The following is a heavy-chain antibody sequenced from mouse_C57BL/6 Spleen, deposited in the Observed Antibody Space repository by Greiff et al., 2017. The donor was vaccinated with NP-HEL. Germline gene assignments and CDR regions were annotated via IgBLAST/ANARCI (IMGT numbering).Heavy chain of an antibody. J-gene: IGHJ3*01. CDR3: ARGRGFAY. V-gene: IGHV5-16*01. D-gene: IGHD3-3*01. CDR1: GFTFSDYY. Sequence: EVMLVESEGGLVQPGSSMKLSCTASGFTFSDYYMAWVRQVPEKGLEWVANINYDGSSTYYLDSLKSRFIISRDNAKNILYLQISSLKSEDTATYYCARGRGFAYWGQGTLVTVSA. CDR2: INYDGSST.